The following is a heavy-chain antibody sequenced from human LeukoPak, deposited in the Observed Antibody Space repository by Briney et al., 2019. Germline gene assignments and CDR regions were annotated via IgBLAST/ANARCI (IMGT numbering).Heavy chain of an antibody. Sequence: ASVKVSCKASGGTCSSYAISWERQAPGQGLEWMGRIIPILGIANYAQKFQGRVTITADKSTSTAYMELSSLRSEDTAVYCCARVKTAPLWFGEYWGQGTLVTVSS. CDR1: GGTCSSYA. D-gene: IGHD3-10*01. V-gene: IGHV1-69*04. CDR2: IIPILGIA. J-gene: IGHJ4*02. CDR3: ARVKTAPLWFGEY.